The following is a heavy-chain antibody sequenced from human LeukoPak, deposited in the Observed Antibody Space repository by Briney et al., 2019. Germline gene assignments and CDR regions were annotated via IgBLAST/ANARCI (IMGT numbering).Heavy chain of an antibody. Sequence: GARGNFSCNASGYTFTSYGISGGRQAPDQGLERMGWISAYTGNTNYAQQPQGRSTKTTDTTTSTAYMELRSLRSDDTAVYYCARDSPQWLVLQTGDEFDYWGQGTLVTVSS. CDR3: ARDSPQWLVLQTGDEFDY. D-gene: IGHD6-19*01. V-gene: IGHV1-18*01. J-gene: IGHJ4*02. CDR2: ISAYTGNT. CDR1: GYTFTSYG.